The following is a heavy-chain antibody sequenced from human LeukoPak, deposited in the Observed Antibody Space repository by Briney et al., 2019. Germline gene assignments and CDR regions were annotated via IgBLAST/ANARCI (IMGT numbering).Heavy chain of an antibody. J-gene: IGHJ6*04. CDR3: ARETGGDNYYYYGMDV. V-gene: IGHV3-30*04. CDR2: ISYDGSNK. CDR1: GFTLSSYA. D-gene: IGHD1-26*01. Sequence: GRSLRLSCAASGFTLSSYAMHWVRQAPGKGLEWVAVISYDGSNKYYADSVKGRFTISRDNSKNTLYLQMNSLRAEDTAVYYCARETGGDNYYYYGMDVWGKGTTVTVSS.